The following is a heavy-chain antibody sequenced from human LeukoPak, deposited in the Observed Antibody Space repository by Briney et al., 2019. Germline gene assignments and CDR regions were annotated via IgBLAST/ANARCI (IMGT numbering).Heavy chain of an antibody. CDR2: ISYDGSNK. CDR3: AKDGSGYPSSGRGFDY. D-gene: IGHD5-12*01. Sequence: GGSLRLSCAASGFTFSSYGMHWVRQAPGKGLEWVAVISYDGSNKYYADSVKGRFTISRDNSKNTLYLQMNSLRAEDTAVYYCAKDGSGYPSSGRGFDYWGQGTLVTVTS. CDR1: GFTFSSYG. V-gene: IGHV3-30*18. J-gene: IGHJ4*02.